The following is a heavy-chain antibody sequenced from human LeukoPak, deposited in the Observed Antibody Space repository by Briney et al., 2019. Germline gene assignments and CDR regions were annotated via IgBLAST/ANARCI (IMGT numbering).Heavy chain of an antibody. CDR1: GYTFTGYY. Sequence: ASVKVSCKPSGYTFTGYYIQWVRQAPGQGLEWMGWINPNSGGTNYAQKFQGRVTMTRDTSISTAYMELSRLRSDDTAVYYCARDQSRYYDSSGYPNDAFDIWGQGTMVTVSS. CDR3: ARDQSRYYDSSGYPNDAFDI. CDR2: INPNSGGT. D-gene: IGHD3-22*01. J-gene: IGHJ3*02. V-gene: IGHV1-2*02.